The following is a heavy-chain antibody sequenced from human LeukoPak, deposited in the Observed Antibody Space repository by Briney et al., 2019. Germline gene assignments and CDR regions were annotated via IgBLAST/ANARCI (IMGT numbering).Heavy chain of an antibody. CDR1: GFTFSSCA. CDR2: ISGSGGST. V-gene: IGHV3-23*01. Sequence: QTGGSLRLSCAASGFTFSSCAMSWVRQAPGKGLEWVSAISGSGGSTYYADSVKGRFTISRDNSKNTLYLQMNSLRAEDTAVYYCAKERYGGDPPYYYGMDVWGQGTTVTVSS. CDR3: AKERYGGDPPYYYGMDV. D-gene: IGHD2-21*02. J-gene: IGHJ6*02.